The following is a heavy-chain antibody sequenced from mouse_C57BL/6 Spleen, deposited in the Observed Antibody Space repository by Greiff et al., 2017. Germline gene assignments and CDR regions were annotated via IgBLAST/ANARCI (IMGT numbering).Heavy chain of an antibody. J-gene: IGHJ4*01. CDR2: IWRGGST. Sequence: VQRVESGPGLVQPSQSLSITCTVSGFSLTSYGVHWVRQSPGKGLEWLGVIWRGGSTDYNAAFMSRLSITKDNSKSQVFFKMNSLQADDTAIYYCASHDGYYLYAMDYWGQGTSVTVSS. V-gene: IGHV2-5*01. CDR3: ASHDGYYLYAMDY. D-gene: IGHD2-3*01. CDR1: GFSLTSYG.